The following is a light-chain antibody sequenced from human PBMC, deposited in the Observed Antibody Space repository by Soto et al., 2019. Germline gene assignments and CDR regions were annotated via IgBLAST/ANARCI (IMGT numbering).Light chain of an antibody. CDR3: QQYNNYFWA. CDR2: AAS. Sequence: DIQMTQSPSSLSVSVGDRVTITCRASQSIGSYLNWYRQKPGTAPKFLIYAASSLQSGVPSRFSGSGSGAEFTLTISSLQPDDFATYYCQQYNNYFWAFGQGTKVDIK. CDR1: QSIGSY. J-gene: IGKJ1*01. V-gene: IGKV1-39*01.